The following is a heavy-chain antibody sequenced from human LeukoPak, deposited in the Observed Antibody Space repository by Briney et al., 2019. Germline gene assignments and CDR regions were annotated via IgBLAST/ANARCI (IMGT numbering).Heavy chain of an antibody. Sequence: GGSLRLSCAASGFTFSSYAMTWVRQAPGKGLEWVSVITGSGDSTYYADSVKGRFTISRDNSKNTLYLQMKSLGAEGTALYYCAKDSTHDYFYNYMDAWGKGTTVTVTS. V-gene: IGHV3-23*01. CDR1: GFTFSSYA. CDR3: AKDSTHDYFYNYMDA. J-gene: IGHJ6*03. D-gene: IGHD5/OR15-5a*01. CDR2: ITGSGDST.